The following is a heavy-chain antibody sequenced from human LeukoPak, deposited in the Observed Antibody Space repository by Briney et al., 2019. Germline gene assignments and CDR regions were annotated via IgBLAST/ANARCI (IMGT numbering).Heavy chain of an antibody. CDR3: ARHPLYYYDSSGYRVVENWFDP. V-gene: IGHV4-39*01. CDR1: GGSISSSSYS. J-gene: IGHJ5*02. Sequence: PSETLSLTCTVSGGSISSSSYSWGWIRQPPGKGLEWIGSIYYSGSTYYNPSLKSRVTISVDTSKNQFSLKLSSVTAADTAVYYCARHPLYYYDSSGYRVVENWFDPWGQGTLVTVSS. D-gene: IGHD3-22*01. CDR2: IYYSGST.